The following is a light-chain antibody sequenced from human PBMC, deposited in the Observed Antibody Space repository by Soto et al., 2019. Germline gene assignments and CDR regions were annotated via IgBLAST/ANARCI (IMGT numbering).Light chain of an antibody. Sequence: EIVLTQSPATLSLSPGERATLSCRASQSVSSYLAWYQQKPGQAPRLLIYDASNRATGIPARFSGSGSGTDFTLTISSLEPEDFAVYYCQQRIIWPSPPLAGGTKVDIK. CDR2: DAS. J-gene: IGKJ4*01. CDR3: QQRIIWPSPP. V-gene: IGKV3-11*01. CDR1: QSVSSY.